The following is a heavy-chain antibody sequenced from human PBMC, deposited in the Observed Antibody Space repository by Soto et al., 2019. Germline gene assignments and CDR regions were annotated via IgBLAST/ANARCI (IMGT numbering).Heavy chain of an antibody. CDR1: GGSISSGGYS. J-gene: IGHJ4*02. Sequence: SETLSLTCAVSGGSISSGGYSWGWIRQPPGKGLEWIGYIYHSGSTYYNPSLKSRVTISVDRSKNQFSLKLSSVTAADTAVYYCARGGAVAAPRRGFDYWGQGTLVTVSS. D-gene: IGHD6-19*01. CDR2: IYHSGST. V-gene: IGHV4-30-2*01. CDR3: ARGGAVAAPRRGFDY.